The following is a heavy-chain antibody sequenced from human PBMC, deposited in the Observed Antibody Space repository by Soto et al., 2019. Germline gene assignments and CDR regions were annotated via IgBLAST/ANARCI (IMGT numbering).Heavy chain of an antibody. CDR2: IIGGNGDT. Sequence: ASVKVSCKASGYLFTNYDSHWVRQAPGQRLEWMGRIIGGNGDTKYSQKFQDRVTFTRDTSASTAYMDLSSLTSEDTAVYYCASNQKGPYTGMDVWGQGTTVTVSS. CDR1: GYLFTNYD. J-gene: IGHJ6*02. CDR3: ASNQKGPYTGMDV. V-gene: IGHV1-3*01. D-gene: IGHD5-18*01.